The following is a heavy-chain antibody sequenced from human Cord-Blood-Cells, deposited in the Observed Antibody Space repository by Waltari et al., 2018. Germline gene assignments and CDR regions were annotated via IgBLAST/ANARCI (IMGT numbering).Heavy chain of an antibody. CDR2: INHSGST. D-gene: IGHD6-19*01. CDR3: ARGLAGPSYWYFDL. Sequence: QVQLQQWGAGLLKPSETLSLTCAVYGGSFSGYYWSWIRQPPGKGLEWIVEINHSGSTNYNPALKSRVTISVDTSKNQFSLKLSSVTAADTAVYYCARGLAGPSYWYFDLLGRGTLVTVSS. CDR1: GGSFSGYY. J-gene: IGHJ2*01. V-gene: IGHV4-34*01.